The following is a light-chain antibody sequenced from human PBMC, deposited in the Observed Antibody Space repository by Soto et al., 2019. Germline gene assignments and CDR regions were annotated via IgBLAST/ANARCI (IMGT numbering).Light chain of an antibody. CDR2: GAS. CDR1: QSVSSD. V-gene: IGKV3-15*01. CDR3: QQYNNWPPTT. J-gene: IGKJ5*01. Sequence: EIVLTQSAGTLSLSPGERATLSCRAIQSVSSDYLAWYQQKPGQSPRLLIYGASTRATGIPARFSGSGSGTEFTLTISSLQSEDFAVYYCQQYNNWPPTTFGQGTRLEIK.